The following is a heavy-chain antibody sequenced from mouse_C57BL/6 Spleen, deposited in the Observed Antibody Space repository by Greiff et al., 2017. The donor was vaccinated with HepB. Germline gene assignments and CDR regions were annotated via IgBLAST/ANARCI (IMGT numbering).Heavy chain of an antibody. CDR3: ARRDYGSWFAY. CDR1: GFTFSDYG. Sequence: EVKLMESGGGLVKPGGSLKLSCAASGFTFSDYGMHWVRQAPEKGLEWVAYISSGSSTIYYADTVKGRFTISRDNATNTLFLQMTSLRSEDTAMYYCARRDYGSWFAYWGQGTLVTVSA. V-gene: IGHV5-17*01. D-gene: IGHD1-1*01. CDR2: ISSGSSTI. J-gene: IGHJ3*01.